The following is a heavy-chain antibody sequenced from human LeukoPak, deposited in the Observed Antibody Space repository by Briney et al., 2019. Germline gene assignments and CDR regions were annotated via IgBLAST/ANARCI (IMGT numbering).Heavy chain of an antibody. CDR1: GYTFTSYA. CDR2: INAGNGNT. Sequence: ASVKVSCKASGYTFTSYAMHWVRQAPGQRLEWMGWINAGNGNTKYSQKFQGRVTITRDTSASTAYMELSSLRSEDTAVYYCARDSSYYYDGSGNFDYWGQGTLVTVSS. CDR3: ARDSSYYYDGSGNFDY. J-gene: IGHJ4*02. D-gene: IGHD3-22*01. V-gene: IGHV1-3*01.